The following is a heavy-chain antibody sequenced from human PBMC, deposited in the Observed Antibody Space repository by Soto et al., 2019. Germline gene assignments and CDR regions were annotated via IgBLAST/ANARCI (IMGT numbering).Heavy chain of an antibody. CDR2: IYYSGST. V-gene: IGHV4-31*03. Sequence: SETLSLTCTVSGCSISSGGYYWSWIRQHPGKGLEWIGYIYYSGSTYYNPSLKSRVTISVDTSKNQFSLKLSSVTAADTAVYYCARESRVLYSPKGDYYYYYGMDVWGQGTTVTVSS. D-gene: IGHD4-4*01. J-gene: IGHJ6*02. CDR3: ARESRVLYSPKGDYYYYYGMDV. CDR1: GCSISSGGYY.